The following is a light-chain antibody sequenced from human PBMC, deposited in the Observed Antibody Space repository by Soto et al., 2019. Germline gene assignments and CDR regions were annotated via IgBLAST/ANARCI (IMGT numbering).Light chain of an antibody. J-gene: IGKJ2*01. V-gene: IGKV3-20*01. CDR3: QQYSSTPHT. CDR1: QSVSSSY. Sequence: IVLTQSPGTLSLSPGXRATLSCRASQSVSSSYLAWYQHKCGQAPRLLMFGTGSRATGIPDRFRGTGSGTDFTLIVNKLEPEDFAVYYCQQYSSTPHTVGQVTKVDSK. CDR2: GTG.